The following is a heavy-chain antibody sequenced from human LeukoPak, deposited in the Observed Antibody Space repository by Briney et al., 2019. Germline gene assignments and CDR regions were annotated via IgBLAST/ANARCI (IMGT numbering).Heavy chain of an antibody. J-gene: IGHJ4*02. CDR2: IYHSGST. D-gene: IGHD1-1*01. CDR3: ASYRGARGYHFDY. Sequence: PSETLSLTCTVSGYSISSGYYWGWIRQPPGKGLEWIGSIYHSGSTNYNPSLKSRVTISVDKSKNQFSLKLSSVTAADTAMYYCASYRGARGYHFDYWGQGTQVTVSS. V-gene: IGHV4-38-2*02. CDR1: GYSISSGYY.